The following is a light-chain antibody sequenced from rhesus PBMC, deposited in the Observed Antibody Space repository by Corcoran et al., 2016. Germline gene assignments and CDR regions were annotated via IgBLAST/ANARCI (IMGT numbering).Light chain of an antibody. J-gene: IGKJ3*01. CDR3: QPGSGVLFT. CDR2: AAS. V-gene: IGKV1S17*01. CDR1: QEITNN. Sequence: DIQMTQSPSSLSASGGDTVTITCQASQEITNNLAWYQQKPGKVPKLLICAASTLQSGVPSRFSASGSGTDFTLPTSSLQPDDFATYYFQPGSGVLFTFGPGSKLDFK.